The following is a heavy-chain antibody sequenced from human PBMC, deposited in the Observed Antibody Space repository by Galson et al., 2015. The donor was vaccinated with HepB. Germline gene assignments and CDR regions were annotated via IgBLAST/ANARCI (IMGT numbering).Heavy chain of an antibody. J-gene: IGHJ6*02. CDR2: INAGNGNT. V-gene: IGHV1-3*01. CDR3: ARSPQGGYSCYGANWGYVPGYYYGMDV. Sequence: SVKVSCKASGYTFTSYAMHWVRQAPGQRLEWMGWINAGNGNTKYSQKFQGRVTITRDTSASTAYMELSSLRSEDTAVYYCARSPQGGYSCYGANWGYVPGYYYGMDVWGQGTTVTVSS. D-gene: IGHD5-12*01. CDR1: GYTFTSYA.